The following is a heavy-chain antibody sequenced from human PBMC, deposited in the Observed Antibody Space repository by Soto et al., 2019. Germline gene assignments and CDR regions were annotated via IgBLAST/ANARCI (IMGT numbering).Heavy chain of an antibody. CDR3: ASNDFWSGYFNY. Sequence: SETLSLTCTVSGGSTSSGDYYWSWIRQPPGKGLEWIGYIYYSGSTYYNPSLKSRVTISVDTSKNQFSLKLSSVTAADTAVYYCASNDFWSGYFNYWGQGTLVTVSS. V-gene: IGHV4-30-4*01. D-gene: IGHD3-3*01. CDR2: IYYSGST. CDR1: GGSTSSGDYY. J-gene: IGHJ4*02.